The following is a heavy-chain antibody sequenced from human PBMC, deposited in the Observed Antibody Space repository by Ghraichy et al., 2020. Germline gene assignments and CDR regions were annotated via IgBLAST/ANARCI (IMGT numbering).Heavy chain of an antibody. J-gene: IGHJ4*02. D-gene: IGHD3-22*01. Sequence: LTCAASGFTFSSYAMSWVRQAPGKGLEWVSAISGSGGSTYYADSVKGRFTISRDNSKNTLYLQMNSLRAEDTAVYYCAKDHYDSSGYYGYWGQGTLVTVSS. CDR2: ISGSGGST. CDR1: GFTFSSYA. CDR3: AKDHYDSSGYYGY. V-gene: IGHV3-23*01.